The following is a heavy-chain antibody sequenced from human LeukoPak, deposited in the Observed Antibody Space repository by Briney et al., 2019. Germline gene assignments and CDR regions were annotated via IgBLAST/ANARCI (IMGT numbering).Heavy chain of an antibody. CDR1: GGSISSYY. D-gene: IGHD1-26*01. V-gene: IGHV4-59*01. CDR3: ARGVGAHVDY. CDR2: IYYSGST. Sequence: SETLSLTCTVSGGSISSYYWSWIRQPPGKGLEWIGYIYYSGSTNYNPSLKSRVTISVDTSKNQFSLKLSSVTAADTAVYYCARGVGAHVDYWGQGTLVTVSS. J-gene: IGHJ4*02.